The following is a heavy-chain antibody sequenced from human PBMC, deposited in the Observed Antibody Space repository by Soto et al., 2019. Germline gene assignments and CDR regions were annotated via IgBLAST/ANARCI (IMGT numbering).Heavy chain of an antibody. CDR1: GFTFSSYS. D-gene: IGHD2-15*01. V-gene: IGHV3-48*01. CDR3: ARRAPGGYCSGGSCYSSEDWYFDL. Sequence: VGSLRLSCAASGFTFSSYSMNWVRQAPGKGLEWVSYISSSSSTIYYADSVKGRFTISRDNAKNSLYLQMNSLRAEDTAVYYCARRAPGGYCSGGSCYSSEDWYFDLWGRGTLVTVSS. J-gene: IGHJ2*01. CDR2: ISSSSSTI.